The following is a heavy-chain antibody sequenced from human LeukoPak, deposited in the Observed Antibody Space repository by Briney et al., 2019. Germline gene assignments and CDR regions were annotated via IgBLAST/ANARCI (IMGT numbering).Heavy chain of an antibody. V-gene: IGHV1-2*02. J-gene: IGHJ6*03. CDR1: GYTFTGYY. Sequence: GASVKVSCKASGYTFTGYYMHWVRQAPGQGLEWMGWINPNSGGTNYAQKFQGRVTMTRDTSISTAYMELSRLRSDDTAVYYCARDGILSYYYYMDVWGKGTTVTISS. CDR2: INPNSGGT. D-gene: IGHD2-15*01. CDR3: ARDGILSYYYYMDV.